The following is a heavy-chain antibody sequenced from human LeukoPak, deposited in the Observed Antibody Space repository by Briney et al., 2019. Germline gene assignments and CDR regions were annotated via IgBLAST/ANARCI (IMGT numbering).Heavy chain of an antibody. CDR1: RGSISSGAYY. V-gene: IGHV4-31*03. CDR3: AGSSSSPRLDY. CDR2: IYHNGST. D-gene: IGHD6-6*01. Sequence: SQTLSLTCTVSRGSISSGAYYWSWIRQHPGKGLEWLGYIYHNGSTYYNPSLESRISISLDPSKNQFSLKLSSVTAADTALYYCAGSSSSPRLDYWGQGTLVTVSS. J-gene: IGHJ4*02.